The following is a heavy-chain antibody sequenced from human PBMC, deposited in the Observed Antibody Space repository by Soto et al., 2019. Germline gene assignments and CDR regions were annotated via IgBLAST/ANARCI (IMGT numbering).Heavy chain of an antibody. CDR1: GYAFTTYG. Sequence: QGHLVQSGAEVKKPGASVKVSCQGSGYAFTTYGITWVRQAPGQGLEWMGWISAHNGNTNYAQKLQGRVTVTRDTSTSTAYMELRSRRYDDTAVYYCGRGRYGDYWGQGALVTVSS. CDR2: ISAHNGNT. J-gene: IGHJ4*02. V-gene: IGHV1-18*01. D-gene: IGHD1-1*01. CDR3: GRGRYGDY.